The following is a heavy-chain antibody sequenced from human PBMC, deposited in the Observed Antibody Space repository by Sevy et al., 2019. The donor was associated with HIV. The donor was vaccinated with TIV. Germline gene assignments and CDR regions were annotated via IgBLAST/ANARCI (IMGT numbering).Heavy chain of an antibody. J-gene: IGHJ6*02. V-gene: IGHV3-11*01. Sequence: GGSLRLSCAASEFTFSDYYMSWIRQAPGKGLEWISYISGSDGTIYYADSVKGRFTISRDNATNSLHLQMNSLRAEDTAVYYCARDHVKDGDLGDYYYYAMDVWGQGTTITVSS. CDR3: ARDHVKDGDLGDYYYYAMDV. CDR1: EFTFSDYY. D-gene: IGHD4-17*01. CDR2: ISGSDGTI.